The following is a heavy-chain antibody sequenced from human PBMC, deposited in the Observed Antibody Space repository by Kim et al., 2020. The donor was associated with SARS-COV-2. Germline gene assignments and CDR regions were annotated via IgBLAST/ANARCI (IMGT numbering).Heavy chain of an antibody. Sequence: GGSLRLSCAASGFPFSSYSMNWVRQAPGKGLEWVSSISSSSSYIYYADSVKGRFTISRDNAKNSLYLQMNSLRAEDTAVYYCARDKDTAMVGPGQYYYYYGMDVWGQGTTVTVSS. J-gene: IGHJ6*02. CDR3: ARDKDTAMVGPGQYYYYYGMDV. D-gene: IGHD5-18*01. CDR1: GFPFSSYS. V-gene: IGHV3-21*01. CDR2: ISSSSSYI.